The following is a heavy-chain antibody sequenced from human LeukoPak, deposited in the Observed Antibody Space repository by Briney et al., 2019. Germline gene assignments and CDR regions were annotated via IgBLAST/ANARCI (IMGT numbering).Heavy chain of an antibody. D-gene: IGHD6-13*01. CDR1: GYTFTSYD. CDR2: MNPNSGNT. Sequence: ASVKVSCKASGYTFTSYDINWVRQATGQGLEWMGWMNPNSGNTGYAQKFQGRVTITRNTSISTAYMELSSLRSEDTAVYYCARGGSSWYLDYYYYMDVWGKGTTVTVSS. CDR3: ARGGSSWYLDYYYYMDV. J-gene: IGHJ6*03. V-gene: IGHV1-8*03.